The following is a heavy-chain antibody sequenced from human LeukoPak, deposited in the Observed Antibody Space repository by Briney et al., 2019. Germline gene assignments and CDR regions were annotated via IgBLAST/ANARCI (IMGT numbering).Heavy chain of an antibody. V-gene: IGHV3-7*04. D-gene: IGHD1-14*01. CDR2: IKQDGSEK. Sequence: PGGSLRLSCAVSGFTFSSYWMIRVRQAPGKGLEWVANIKQDGSEKYYVDSVKGRFTISRDNAKNSLYLQMNSLRAEDTAVYYCARSNRGAFDVWGQVTMVTVSS. CDR1: GFTFSSYW. CDR3: ARSNRGAFDV. J-gene: IGHJ3*01.